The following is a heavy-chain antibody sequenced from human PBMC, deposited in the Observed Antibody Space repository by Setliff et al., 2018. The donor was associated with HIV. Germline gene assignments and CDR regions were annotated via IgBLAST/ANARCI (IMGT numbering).Heavy chain of an antibody. V-gene: IGHV3-21*01. CDR1: GFDLHSYS. CDR2: INSNGSYT. J-gene: IGHJ4*02. CDR3: AKGVDTAMVLDY. Sequence: GESLKISCTASGFDLHSYSMNWVRQAPGKGLECVSFINSNGSYTFYADSVKGRFTISRDNAKNSLYLQMNSLRAEDTAVYYCAKGVDTAMVLDYWGQGTLVTVSS. D-gene: IGHD5-18*01.